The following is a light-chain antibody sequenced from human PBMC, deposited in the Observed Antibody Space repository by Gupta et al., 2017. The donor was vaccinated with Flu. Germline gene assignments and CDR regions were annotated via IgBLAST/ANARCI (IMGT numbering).Light chain of an antibody. CDR1: QPVSDW. J-gene: IGKJ1*01. CDR3: QQENIGPWT. CDR2: KAS. Sequence: DVQMTQSPSTLSASVGDRVTITCRASQPVSDWLAWYQQKPGKAPKLLIYKASRLENEVPSRFSGSGSGTEFTLTISSLQPEDFANYSCQQENIGPWTFGQGTKVEIK. V-gene: IGKV1-5*03.